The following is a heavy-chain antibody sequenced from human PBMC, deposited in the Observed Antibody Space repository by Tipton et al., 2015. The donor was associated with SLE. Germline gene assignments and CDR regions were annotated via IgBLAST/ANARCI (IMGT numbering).Heavy chain of an antibody. V-gene: IGHV4-4*02. D-gene: IGHD1-7*01. CDR2: IYHSGTT. CDR3: AKSPPTPPGTTFLYYGVDV. CDR1: GGSINSYNW. J-gene: IGHJ6*02. Sequence: TLSLTCAVSGGSINSYNWWTWVRQPPGKGLEWIGEIYHSGTTNYNPSLKSRITISLDKSNNHFSLRLSSLTAADTAVYYCAKSPPTPPGTTFLYYGVDVWGQGTTVTVSS.